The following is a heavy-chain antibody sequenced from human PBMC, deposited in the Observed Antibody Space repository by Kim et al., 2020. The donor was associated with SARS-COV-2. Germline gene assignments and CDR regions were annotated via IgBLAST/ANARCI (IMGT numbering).Heavy chain of an antibody. Sequence: SETLSLTCGVHGGAFNEYAWNWIRQSPGKGLEWIGEIYRSGSTNYNPFLKSRLTISVDTSKNQFSLTLKSVTAADTAIYYCASRGLYGSGSFYGRYWGPGTLVTVSS. V-gene: IGHV4-34*01. CDR2: IYRSGST. CDR3: ASRGLYGSGSFYGRY. CDR1: GGAFNEYA. J-gene: IGHJ4*02. D-gene: IGHD3-10*01.